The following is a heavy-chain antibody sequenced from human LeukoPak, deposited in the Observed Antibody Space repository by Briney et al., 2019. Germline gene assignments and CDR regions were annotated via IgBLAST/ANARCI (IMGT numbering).Heavy chain of an antibody. Sequence: GESLKISCKVSGYSFTSYWIGWVRQMPGKGLEWMGIIYPGDSDTRYSPSFQGQVTISADKSISTAYLQWSSLKASDTAMYYCARMDYVWGSYRHFDYWGQGTLVTVSS. V-gene: IGHV5-51*01. J-gene: IGHJ4*02. D-gene: IGHD3-16*02. CDR3: ARMDYVWGSYRHFDY. CDR2: IYPGDSDT. CDR1: GYSFTSYW.